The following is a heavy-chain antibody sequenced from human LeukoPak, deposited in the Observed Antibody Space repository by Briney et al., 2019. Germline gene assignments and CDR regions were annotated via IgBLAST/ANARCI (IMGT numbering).Heavy chain of an antibody. D-gene: IGHD2-2*02. CDR2: INHSGST. V-gene: IGHV4-34*01. CDR1: GGSMSNY. CDR3: ARRGYCSSTSCHTAHYYYYYYMDV. Sequence: SETLSLTCTVSGGSMSNYWTWLRQPPGKGLEWIGEINHSGSTNYNPSLKSRVTISVDTSKNQFSLKLSSVTAADTAVYYCARRGYCSSTSCHTAHYYYYYYMDVWGKGTTVTVSS. J-gene: IGHJ6*03.